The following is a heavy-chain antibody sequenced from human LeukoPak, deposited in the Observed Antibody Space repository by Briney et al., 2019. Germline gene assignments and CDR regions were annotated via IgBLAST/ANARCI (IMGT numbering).Heavy chain of an antibody. D-gene: IGHD3-10*01. V-gene: IGHV3-30*18. CDR1: GFTFSSYG. J-gene: IGHJ4*02. CDR2: ISYDGSNK. Sequence: GRSLRLSCAASGFTFSSYGMHWVRQAPGKGLELVAVISYDGSNKYYADSVKGRFTISRDNSKNTLYLQMNSLRAEDTAVYYCANLATTYGSGRTFDYWGQGTLVTVSS. CDR3: ANLATTYGSGRTFDY.